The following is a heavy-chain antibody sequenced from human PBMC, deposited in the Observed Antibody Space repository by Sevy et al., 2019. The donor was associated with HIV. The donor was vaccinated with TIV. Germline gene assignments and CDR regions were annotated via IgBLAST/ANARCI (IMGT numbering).Heavy chain of an antibody. CDR1: GFTFSSYA. V-gene: IGHV3-23*01. CDR2: ISGSGGST. D-gene: IGHD6-19*01. Sequence: GGSLRLSCAASGFTFSSYAMSWVRQAPGKGLEWVSAISGSGGSTYYSDSVKGRFTISRDNSKNTLYLQMNSLRAEDTAVYYCAKDRWLEKKDYYYYYMDVWGKGTTVTVSS. J-gene: IGHJ6*03. CDR3: AKDRWLEKKDYYYYYMDV.